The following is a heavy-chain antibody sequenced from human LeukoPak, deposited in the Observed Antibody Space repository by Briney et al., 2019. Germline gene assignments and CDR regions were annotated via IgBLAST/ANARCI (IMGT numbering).Heavy chain of an antibody. CDR2: IYSGGSK. V-gene: IGHV3-66*01. Sequence: GGSLRLSCAASGFSVSTNYMSWVRQAPGKGLEWVSVIYSGGSKYYADSVKGRFTISRDNSKNTLYLQMTTLRAEDTAVYYCARAMTTAPSRRAFDVWGQGTKVTVSS. CDR3: ARAMTTAPSRRAFDV. D-gene: IGHD4-17*01. CDR1: GFSVSTNY. J-gene: IGHJ3*01.